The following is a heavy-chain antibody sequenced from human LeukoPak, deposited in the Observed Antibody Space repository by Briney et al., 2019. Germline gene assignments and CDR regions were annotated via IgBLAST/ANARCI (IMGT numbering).Heavy chain of an antibody. D-gene: IGHD2-21*02. Sequence: PGGSLRLSCETSGYAFSTYAMSWVRQAPGKGLEWVSIISGEGDSTLYADSVKGRFTISRDSSKSTMFLQMNSLRPDDTAVYYCAKGLGAYCSGGCYPRVFDHWGQGTLVTVSS. CDR1: GYAFSTYA. V-gene: IGHV3-23*01. J-gene: IGHJ4*02. CDR2: ISGEGDST. CDR3: AKGLGAYCSGGCYPRVFDH.